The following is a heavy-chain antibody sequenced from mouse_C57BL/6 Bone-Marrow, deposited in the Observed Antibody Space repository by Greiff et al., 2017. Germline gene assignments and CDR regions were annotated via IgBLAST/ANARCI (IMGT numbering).Heavy chain of an antibody. J-gene: IGHJ2*01. CDR2: IDPSDSYT. V-gene: IGHV1-69*01. CDR1: GYTFTSYW. Sequence: QVQLKQPGAELVMPGASVKLSCKASGYTFTSYWMHWVKQRPGQGLEWIGEIDPSDSYTNYNHKFKGNSTLTVDKSSSTAYMQLSSLTSEDSAVYYCARSTVVATDYFAYWGQGTTLTVSS. D-gene: IGHD1-1*01. CDR3: ARSTVVATDYFAY.